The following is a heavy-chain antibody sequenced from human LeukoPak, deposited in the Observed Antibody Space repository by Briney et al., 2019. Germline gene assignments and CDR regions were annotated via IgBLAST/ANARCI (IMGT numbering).Heavy chain of an antibody. CDR1: GGSISSYY. CDR2: IYHSGST. J-gene: IGHJ6*02. CDR3: ARANCSSTSCYGYYYYGMDV. D-gene: IGHD2-2*01. V-gene: IGHV4-59*12. Sequence: MTSETLSLTCTVSGGSISSYYWSWIRQPPGKGLEWIGYIYHSGSTYYNPSLKSRVTISVDRSKNQFSLKLSSVTAADTAVYYCARANCSSTSCYGYYYYGMDVWGQGTTVTVSS.